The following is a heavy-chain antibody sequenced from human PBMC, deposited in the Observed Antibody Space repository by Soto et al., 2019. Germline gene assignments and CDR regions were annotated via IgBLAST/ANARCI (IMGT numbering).Heavy chain of an antibody. CDR2: ISADGNRK. D-gene: IGHD3-9*01. CDR3: TKDWGLDWLQPDRFDY. CDR1: GFTMKNYA. Sequence: QVQLVESGGGVVQPGTSLRLSCAASGFTMKNYAMHWVRQAPGKGLEWMAVISADGNRKEYGDSAKGRFTISRDYSKNTLYLQMNSLRVEDTAVYYFTKDWGLDWLQPDRFDYWGQGTLVSVSS. V-gene: IGHV3-30*18. J-gene: IGHJ4*02.